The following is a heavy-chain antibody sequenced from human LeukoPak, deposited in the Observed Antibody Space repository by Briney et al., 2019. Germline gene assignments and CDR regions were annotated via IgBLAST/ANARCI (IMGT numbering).Heavy chain of an antibody. Sequence: PGGSLRLSCAASGFALNKYNMNWVRQAPGTGLEWVSYISISSDTIYYADSVKGRFTLSRDNAENSLHLQMNSLRAEDMALYYCAKDTYSSLYYYMDVWGKGTTVTVSS. V-gene: IGHV3-48*01. D-gene: IGHD6-13*01. CDR1: GFALNKYN. J-gene: IGHJ6*03. CDR3: AKDTYSSLYYYMDV. CDR2: ISISSDTI.